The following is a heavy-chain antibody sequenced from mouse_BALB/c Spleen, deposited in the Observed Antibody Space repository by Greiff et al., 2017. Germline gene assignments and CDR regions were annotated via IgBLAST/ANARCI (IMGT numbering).Heavy chain of an antibody. CDR2: ISSGGST. CDR3: ARGYYYGSSSWYFDV. V-gene: IGHV5-6-5*01. D-gene: IGHD1-1*01. J-gene: IGHJ1*01. CDR1: GFTFSSYA. Sequence: DVKLVESGGGLVKPGGSLKLSCAASGFTFSSYAMSWVRQTPEKRLEWVASISSGGSTYYPDSVKGRFTISRDNARNILYLQMRSLRSEDTAMYYCARGYYYGSSSWYFDVWGAGTTVTVSS.